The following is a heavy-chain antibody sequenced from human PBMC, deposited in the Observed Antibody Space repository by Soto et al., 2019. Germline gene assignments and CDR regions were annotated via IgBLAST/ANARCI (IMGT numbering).Heavy chain of an antibody. J-gene: IGHJ6*01. D-gene: IGHD6-6*01. V-gene: IGHV4-59*01. Sequence: QVQLQESGPGLVKPSETLSLTCTVSGGSISSYYWSWIRQPPGKGLEWIGYIYYSGSTNYNPSLKSRVTISVDTSKNQFSLKLSSVTAADTAVYYCARGPRGSSYYYYGMDVW. CDR3: ARGPRGSSYYYYGMDV. CDR2: IYYSGST. CDR1: GGSISSYY.